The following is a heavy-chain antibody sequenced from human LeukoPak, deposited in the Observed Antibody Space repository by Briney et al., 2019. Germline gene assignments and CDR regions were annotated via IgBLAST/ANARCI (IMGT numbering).Heavy chain of an antibody. V-gene: IGHV3-13*01. J-gene: IGHJ4*02. Sequence: GGSLRLSCAASGFTFSSYDMHWVRQATGKGLEWVSAIGTAGDTYYPGSVKGRFTISRENAKNSLYLQMNSLRAEDTAVYYCARDPPYCSGGSCYSDYWGQGTLVTVSS. CDR3: ARDPPYCSGGSCYSDY. D-gene: IGHD2-15*01. CDR2: IGTAGDT. CDR1: GFTFSSYD.